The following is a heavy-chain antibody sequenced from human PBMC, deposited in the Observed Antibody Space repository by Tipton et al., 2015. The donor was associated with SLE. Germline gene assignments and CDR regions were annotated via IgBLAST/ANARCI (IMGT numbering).Heavy chain of an antibody. Sequence: SLRLSCAASGFSFRSYGMQWARQAPGKGLVWVSRDSHDDSGTKYADSVKGRFTMSRDNAKNTVYLQMNSLRGDDAAVYYCARGNVWSGYYDFWGQGTLVAVSS. CDR1: GFSFRSYG. CDR3: ARGNVWSGYYDF. D-gene: IGHD3-3*01. CDR2: DSHDDSGT. J-gene: IGHJ4*02. V-gene: IGHV3-74*03.